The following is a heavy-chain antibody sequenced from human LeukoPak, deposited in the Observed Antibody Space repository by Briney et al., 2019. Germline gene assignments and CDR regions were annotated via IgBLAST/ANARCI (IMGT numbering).Heavy chain of an antibody. V-gene: IGHV4-4*07. D-gene: IGHD1-20*01. CDR2: VYTSGST. CDR1: GASISRYY. CDR3: ARDPFNWSYFDY. J-gene: IGHJ4*02. Sequence: PSETLSLTCTVAGASISRYYWSWIRQPAGKGLGWIGRVYTSGSTNYNPSLKSRVTMSVDTSKNQFSLKLSSVTAADTAVYYCARDPFNWSYFDYWGQGTLVTVSS.